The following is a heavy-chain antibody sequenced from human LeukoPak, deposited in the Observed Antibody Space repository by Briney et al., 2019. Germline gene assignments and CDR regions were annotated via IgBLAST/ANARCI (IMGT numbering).Heavy chain of an antibody. J-gene: IGHJ4*02. CDR2: ISSNGGST. CDR1: GFTFSSYA. Sequence: QAGGSLRLSCAASGFTFSSYAMHWVRQAPGKGLEYVSAISSNGGSTYYANSVKGRFTISRDNSKNTLYLQMNSLRAEDTAVYYCAKKAKRDLIVVVITAPYFDYWGQGTLVTVSS. D-gene: IGHD3-22*01. V-gene: IGHV3-64*01. CDR3: AKKAKRDLIVVVITAPYFDY.